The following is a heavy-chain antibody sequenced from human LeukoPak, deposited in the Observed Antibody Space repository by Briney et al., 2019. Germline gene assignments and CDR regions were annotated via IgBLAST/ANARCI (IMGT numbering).Heavy chain of an antibody. CDR3: ARDLYDILTGSFFDY. D-gene: IGHD3-9*01. CDR1: GFTFSSYW. Sequence: GGSLRLSCAASGFTFSSYWMSWVRQAPGKGLEWVANIKQDGSEKYYVDSVKGRFTISRDNAKNSLYLQMNSLRAEDTAVYYCARDLYDILTGSFFDYWGQGTLVTISS. J-gene: IGHJ4*02. V-gene: IGHV3-7*01. CDR2: IKQDGSEK.